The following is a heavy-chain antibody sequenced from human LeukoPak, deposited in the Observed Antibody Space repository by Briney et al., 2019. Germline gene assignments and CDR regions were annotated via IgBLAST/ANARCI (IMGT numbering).Heavy chain of an antibody. CDR1: GYSTSSGYY. J-gene: IGHJ4*02. V-gene: IGHV4-38-2*01. Sequence: SETLSLTCAVSGYSTSSGYYWGWVRQPPGKGLEWIGSIYHSGSTYYNPSLKSRVTISVDTSKNQFSLKLSSVTAADTAVYYCARGRYSGSYLYFDYWGQGTLVTVSS. D-gene: IGHD1-26*01. CDR2: IYHSGST. CDR3: ARGRYSGSYLYFDY.